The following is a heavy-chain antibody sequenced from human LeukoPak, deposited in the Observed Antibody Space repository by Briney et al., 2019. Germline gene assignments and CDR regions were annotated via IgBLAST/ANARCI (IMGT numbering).Heavy chain of an antibody. CDR2: IIPIFGTA. Sequence: SVKVSCKASGGTFSSYAISWVRQAPGQGLEWMGGIIPIFGTANYAQKFQGRVTMTRDTSTSTVYMELSSLRSEDTAVYYCARLLSDYNILTGFYRVPGDYWGQGTLVTVSS. CDR1: GGTFSSYA. CDR3: ARLLSDYNILTGFYRVPGDY. J-gene: IGHJ4*02. D-gene: IGHD3-9*01. V-gene: IGHV1-69*05.